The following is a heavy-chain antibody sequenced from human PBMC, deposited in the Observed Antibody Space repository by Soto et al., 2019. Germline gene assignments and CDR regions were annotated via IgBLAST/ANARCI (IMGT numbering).Heavy chain of an antibody. Sequence: SETLSLTCTVSGGSISSYYWSWMRQPPGKGLEWIGYIYYSGSTNYNPSLKSRVTISVDTSKNQFSLKLGSVTAADTAVYYCARVAVGGWFGELFYYFDYWGQGTLVTVSS. D-gene: IGHD3-10*01. CDR2: IYYSGST. CDR1: GGSISSYY. J-gene: IGHJ4*02. CDR3: ARVAVGGWFGELFYYFDY. V-gene: IGHV4-59*01.